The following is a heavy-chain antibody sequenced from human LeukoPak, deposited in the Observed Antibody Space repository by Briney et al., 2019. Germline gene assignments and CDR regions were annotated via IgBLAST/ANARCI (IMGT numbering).Heavy chain of an antibody. J-gene: IGHJ4*02. CDR2: ISYDGSNK. D-gene: IGHD3-22*01. CDR3: ARGLILAYYYDSSGPQDY. CDR1: GFTFSSYA. V-gene: IGHV3-30-3*01. Sequence: GGSLRLSCAASGFTFSSYAMHWVRQAPGKGLEWVAVISYDGSNKYYADSVKGRFTISRDNSKNTLYLQMNSLRAEDTAVYYCARGLILAYYYDSSGPQDYWGQGTLVTVSS.